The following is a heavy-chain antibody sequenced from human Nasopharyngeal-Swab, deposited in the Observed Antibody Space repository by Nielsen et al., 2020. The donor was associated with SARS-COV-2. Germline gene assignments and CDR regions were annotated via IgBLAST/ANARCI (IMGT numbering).Heavy chain of an antibody. Sequence: GESLKISCAASGFTFSTYGMHWVRQAPGKGLEWVALIWSHGATQYYGDSVKGRFTISRDNSKNTLYLQMNSLRAEDTAVYYCARGPSFESTACNPDYWGQGTLVTVSS. J-gene: IGHJ4*02. CDR2: IWSHGATQ. V-gene: IGHV3-33*01. CDR1: GFTFSTYG. D-gene: IGHD3-9*01. CDR3: ARGPSFESTACNPDY.